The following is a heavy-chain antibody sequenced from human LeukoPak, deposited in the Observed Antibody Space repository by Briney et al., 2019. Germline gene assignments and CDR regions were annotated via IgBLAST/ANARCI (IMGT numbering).Heavy chain of an antibody. CDR1: GGTFSSYA. V-gene: IGHV1-69*05. CDR3: ARISPDYGDYARPFDY. J-gene: IGHJ4*02. CDR2: IIPIFGTA. D-gene: IGHD4-17*01. Sequence: EASVKVSCKASGGTFSSYAISWVRQAPGQGLEWVGGIIPIFGTANYAQKFQGRVTITTDESTSTAYMELSSLRSEDTAVYYCARISPDYGDYARPFDYWGQGTLVTVSS.